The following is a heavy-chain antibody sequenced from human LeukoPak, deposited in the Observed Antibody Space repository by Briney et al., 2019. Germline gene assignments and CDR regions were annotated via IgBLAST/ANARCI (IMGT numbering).Heavy chain of an antibody. CDR2: IYYSGST. D-gene: IGHD3-10*01. Sequence: PSETLSLTCTVSGGSISSSSYYWGWIRQPPGKGLEWIGSIYYSGSTYYNPSLKSRVTISVDTSKNQFSLKLSSVTAADTAVYYCARLWFGDLAFDPWGQGTLVTVSS. CDR1: GGSISSSSYY. CDR3: ARLWFGDLAFDP. V-gene: IGHV4-39*01. J-gene: IGHJ5*02.